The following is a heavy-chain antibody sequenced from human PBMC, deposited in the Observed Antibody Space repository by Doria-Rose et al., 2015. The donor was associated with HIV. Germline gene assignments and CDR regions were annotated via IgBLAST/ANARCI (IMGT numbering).Heavy chain of an antibody. CDR2: ISWDSGAK. CDR1: GFSFESYA. D-gene: IGHD3-3*02. V-gene: IGHV3-9*01. CDR3: VKAPSIGPKYYFYMDV. Sequence: VQLVQSGGGLVQPGRSLRLSCVGSGFSFESYAMHWVRLAPGKGLEWVAGISWDSGAKGNADSVEGRFTISRDSAKKSVYLEMRSLRPEDTAFYYCVKAPSIGPKYYFYMDVWGKGTSVTVSS. J-gene: IGHJ6*03.